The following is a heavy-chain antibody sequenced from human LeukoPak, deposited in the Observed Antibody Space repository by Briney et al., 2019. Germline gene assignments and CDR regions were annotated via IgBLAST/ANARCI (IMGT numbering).Heavy chain of an antibody. J-gene: IGHJ4*02. CDR1: GGSISSYY. D-gene: IGHD6-19*01. V-gene: IGHV4-59*01. Sequence: SETLSLTCTVSGGSISSYYWSWIRQPPGKGLEWIGYIYYSGSTNYNPSLKSRVTISVDTSKNQFSLKLSSVTAADTAVYYCARVSYSSDWYLDYWGQGTLVTVSS. CDR3: ARVSYSSDWYLDY. CDR2: IYYSGST.